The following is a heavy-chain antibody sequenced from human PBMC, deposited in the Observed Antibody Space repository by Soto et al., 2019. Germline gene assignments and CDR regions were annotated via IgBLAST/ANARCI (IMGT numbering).Heavy chain of an antibody. Sequence: SETLSPTCTVSGAPVSSETHFWTWIRQPPGKGLEWIGYMYYSGITNSNPALKSRVTLSVDRSRNQFSLSLNSVTAADTAVYYCAREDMSGTYYFDYWGPGTQVTVSS. J-gene: IGHJ4*02. CDR1: GAPVSSETHF. D-gene: IGHD1-26*01. V-gene: IGHV4-61*01. CDR2: MYYSGIT. CDR3: AREDMSGTYYFDY.